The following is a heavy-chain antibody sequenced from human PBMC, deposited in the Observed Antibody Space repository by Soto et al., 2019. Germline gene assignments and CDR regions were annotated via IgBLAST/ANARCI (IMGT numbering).Heavy chain of an antibody. J-gene: IGHJ5*02. CDR3: ARDPAP. V-gene: IGHV4-59*12. Sequence: SETLSLTCTVSGVSFSSYYWSWIRQPPGKGLEWIGYIHYSGSTNYNPSLKSRVTIPVDTSKNQFSLKLSSVTVADTAVYYCARDPAPWGQGALVTVSS. CDR2: IHYSGST. CDR1: GVSFSSYY.